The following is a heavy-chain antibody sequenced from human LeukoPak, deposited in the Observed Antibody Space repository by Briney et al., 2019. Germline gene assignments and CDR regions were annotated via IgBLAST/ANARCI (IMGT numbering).Heavy chain of an antibody. CDR3: ARGNYGSGSYFPYLFNRPPLDY. CDR2: INHSGST. V-gene: IGHV4-34*01. D-gene: IGHD3-10*01. CDR1: GGSFSGYY. J-gene: IGHJ4*02. Sequence: SETLSLTCAVYGGSFSGYYWSWIRQPPGKGLEWIGEINHSGSTNYNPSLKSRVTISVDTSKNQFSLKLSSVTAADTAVYYCARGNYGSGSYFPYLFNRPPLDYWGQGTLVTVSS.